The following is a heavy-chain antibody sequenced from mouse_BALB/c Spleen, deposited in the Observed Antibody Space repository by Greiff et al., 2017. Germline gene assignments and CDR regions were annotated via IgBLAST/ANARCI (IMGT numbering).Heavy chain of an antibody. Sequence: QVQLQQSGAELVRPGASVKLSCKASGYTFTSYWMQWVKQRPGQGLEWIGAIYPGDGDTRYTQKFKGKATLTADKSSSTAYMQLSSLASEDSAVYSCARGGSYDGAMDYWGQGTSVTVSS. V-gene: IGHV1-87*01. CDR3: ARGGSYDGAMDY. CDR1: GYTFTSYW. J-gene: IGHJ4*01. CDR2: IYPGDGDT. D-gene: IGHD2-12*01.